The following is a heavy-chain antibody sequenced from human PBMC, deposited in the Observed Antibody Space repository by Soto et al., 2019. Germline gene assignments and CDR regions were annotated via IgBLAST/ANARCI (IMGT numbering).Heavy chain of an antibody. Sequence: ASETLSLTCTVSGGSISSGGYYWSWIRQHPGKGLEWIGYIYYSGSTYYNPSLKSRVTISVDTSKNQFSLKLSSVTAADTAVYYCARDPYTTDILTGYYSLWGQGTLVTVSS. CDR3: ARDPYTTDILTGYYSL. CDR1: GGSISSGGYY. V-gene: IGHV4-31*03. CDR2: IYYSGST. J-gene: IGHJ4*02. D-gene: IGHD3-9*01.